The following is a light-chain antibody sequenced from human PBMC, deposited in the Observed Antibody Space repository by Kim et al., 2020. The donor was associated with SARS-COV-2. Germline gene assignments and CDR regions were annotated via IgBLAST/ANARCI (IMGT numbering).Light chain of an antibody. CDR2: LNSGGSH. CDR1: SGHSSYD. J-gene: IGLJ3*02. V-gene: IGLV4-69*01. Sequence: ASVKLTCTLSSGHSSYDIAWHQQRPEKGPRYLMKLNSGGSHSKGDGIPDRFSGSSSGAERYLTISSLQSEDEADYYCQTWGTGIRVFGGGTQLTVL. CDR3: QTWGTGIRV.